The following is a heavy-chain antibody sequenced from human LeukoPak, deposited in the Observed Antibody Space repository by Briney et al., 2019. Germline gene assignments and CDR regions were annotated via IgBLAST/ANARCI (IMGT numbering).Heavy chain of an antibody. CDR1: GFPFSSYS. J-gene: IGHJ4*02. Sequence: PGGALRLSCAASGFPFSSYSMNWVRPAPGKGLEGVSSIISSSSYIYYAGSVNGRFTISRDNANNSLYLQMNSLRAEDTAVYYCARGPSGWYADYFDYWGQGTLVTVSS. D-gene: IGHD6-19*01. V-gene: IGHV3-21*01. CDR2: IISSSSYI. CDR3: ARGPSGWYADYFDY.